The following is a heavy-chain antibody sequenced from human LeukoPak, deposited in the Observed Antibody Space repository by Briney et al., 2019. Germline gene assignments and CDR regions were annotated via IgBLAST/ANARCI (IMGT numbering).Heavy chain of an antibody. Sequence: GGSLRLSCAASGFTFSSYGMNWVRQAPGKGLEWVANIKEDGSEINYVDSVKGRFTISRDNAKNSLFLQMNSLRVEDMAVYYCARDRGYSSFDYWGQGTLVTVSS. CDR1: GFTFSSYG. V-gene: IGHV3-7*01. CDR3: ARDRGYSSFDY. D-gene: IGHD4-23*01. CDR2: IKEDGSEI. J-gene: IGHJ4*02.